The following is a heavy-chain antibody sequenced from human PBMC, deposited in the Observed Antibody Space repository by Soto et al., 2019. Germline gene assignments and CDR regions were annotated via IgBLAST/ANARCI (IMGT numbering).Heavy chain of an antibody. CDR1: GFTFSSYE. CDR3: ARLAHSSGYYDWFDP. D-gene: IGHD3-22*01. V-gene: IGHV3-48*03. J-gene: IGHJ5*02. Sequence: GSLRLSCAASGFTFSSYEMNWVRQAPGKGLEWVSYISSSGSTIYYADSVKGRFTISRDNAKNSLYLQMNSLRAEDTAVYYCARLAHSSGYYDWFDPWGQGTLVTVSS. CDR2: ISSSGSTI.